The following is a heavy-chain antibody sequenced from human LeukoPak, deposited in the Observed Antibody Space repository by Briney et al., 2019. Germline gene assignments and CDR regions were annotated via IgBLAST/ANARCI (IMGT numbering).Heavy chain of an antibody. Sequence: ASVKVSCKASGYTFTSYDINWVRQATGQGLEWMGWMNPNSGNTGYAQKFQGRVTMTRNTSISTAYMELSSLRSEDTAVYYCARGGLAPAAGHNWFDPWGQGTLVTVSS. D-gene: IGHD6-13*01. V-gene: IGHV1-8*01. J-gene: IGHJ5*02. CDR3: ARGGLAPAAGHNWFDP. CDR1: GYTFTSYD. CDR2: MNPNSGNT.